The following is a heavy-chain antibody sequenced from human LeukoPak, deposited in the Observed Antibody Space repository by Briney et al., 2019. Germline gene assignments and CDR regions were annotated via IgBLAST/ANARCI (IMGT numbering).Heavy chain of an antibody. Sequence: GGSLRLSCAASGFTVSSNYMSWVRQAPGKGLEWVSVIYSGGSTYYAASVKGRFTISRDNAKNSLYLQMNSLRAEDTAVYYCAELGITMIGGVWGKGTTDTISS. J-gene: IGHJ6*04. CDR3: AELGITMIGGV. V-gene: IGHV3-53*01. D-gene: IGHD3-10*02. CDR1: GFTVSSNY. CDR2: IYSGGST.